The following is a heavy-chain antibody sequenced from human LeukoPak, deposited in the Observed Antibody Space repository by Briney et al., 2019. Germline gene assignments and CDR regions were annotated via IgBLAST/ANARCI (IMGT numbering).Heavy chain of an antibody. J-gene: IGHJ4*02. Sequence: QPGGSLRLSCAASGFTFIHYAMTWVRQAPGKGLEWVANIKQDGSEKYYVDSVKGRFTISRDNAKNSLYLQMNSLRAEDTAVYYCAREVVTIFGVVIRPFDYWGQGTLVTVSS. CDR1: GFTFIHYA. CDR2: IKQDGSEK. V-gene: IGHV3-7*01. D-gene: IGHD3-3*01. CDR3: AREVVTIFGVVIRPFDY.